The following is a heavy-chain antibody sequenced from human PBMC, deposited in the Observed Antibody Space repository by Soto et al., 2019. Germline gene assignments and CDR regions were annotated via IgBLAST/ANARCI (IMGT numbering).Heavy chain of an antibody. CDR1: GGSISSYY. CDR2: IYYSGST. D-gene: IGHD3-10*01. Sequence: SETLSLTCSVSGGSISSYYWSWIRQPPGKGLEWIGYIYYSGSTYYNPSLKSRVTMSVDTSKNQFSLKLSSVTAADTAVYYCARLINYGSGTYLSSTIDYWGQGTLVTVSS. CDR3: ARLINYGSGTYLSSTIDY. J-gene: IGHJ4*02. V-gene: IGHV4-59*08.